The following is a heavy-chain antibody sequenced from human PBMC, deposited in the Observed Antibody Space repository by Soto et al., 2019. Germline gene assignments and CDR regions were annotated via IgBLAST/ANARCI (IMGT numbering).Heavy chain of an antibody. D-gene: IGHD6-13*01. Sequence: PGGSLRLSCAASGFTFSSYAMSWVRQAPGKGLEWVSAISGSGGSTYYADSVKGRFTISRDNSKNTLYLQMNSLRAEDSAVYYCARSGWQLVQGYDAFDIWGQGTMVTVSS. CDR3: ARSGWQLVQGYDAFDI. V-gene: IGHV3-23*01. CDR1: GFTFSSYA. CDR2: ISGSGGST. J-gene: IGHJ3*02.